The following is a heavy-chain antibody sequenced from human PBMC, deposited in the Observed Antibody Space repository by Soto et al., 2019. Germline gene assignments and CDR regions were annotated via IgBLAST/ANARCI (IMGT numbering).Heavy chain of an antibody. D-gene: IGHD2-21*02. Sequence: LRLSCAASGFTSSSYTLNWVRRAPGKGLEWVATGSDRRTGNTHYSDSVRGRFTLSRDYSRNILFLQMDSLRADDTALYYCTTWLTAHFDYWGRGTQVTVSS. CDR3: TTWLTAHFDY. V-gene: IGHV3-23*01. CDR2: GSDRRTGNT. CDR1: GFTSSSYT. J-gene: IGHJ4*02.